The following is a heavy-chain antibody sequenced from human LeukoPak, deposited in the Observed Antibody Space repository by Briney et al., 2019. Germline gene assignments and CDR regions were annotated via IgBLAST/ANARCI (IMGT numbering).Heavy chain of an antibody. Sequence: SETLSLTCTVSGGSISSGGYYWSWIRQHPGKGLEWIGYIYYSGSTYYNPSLKSRVTISVDTSKNQFSLKLSSVTAADTAVYYCARNVAPPVYYYYGMDVWGKGTTVTVSS. V-gene: IGHV4-31*03. CDR2: IYYSGST. CDR3: ARNVAPPVYYYYGMDV. D-gene: IGHD3-10*02. J-gene: IGHJ6*04. CDR1: GGSISSGGYY.